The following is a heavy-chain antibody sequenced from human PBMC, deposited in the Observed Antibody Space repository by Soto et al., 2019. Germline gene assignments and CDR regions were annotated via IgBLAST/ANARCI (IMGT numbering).Heavy chain of an antibody. CDR1: GYTFTNYG. CDR2: ISAYNGNI. V-gene: IGHV1-18*01. CDR3: ARSYCSGNCYSKLPLDYYYYGMDV. J-gene: IGHJ6*02. Sequence: QVQLVQSGAEVKKPGASVKVSCKASGYTFTNYGISWVRQAPGQGLEWMGWISAYNGNINYAQKLQGRVTMTTDTSTRTAYMELRSLRSDDTAMYYCARSYCSGNCYSKLPLDYYYYGMDVWGQGTTVTVSS. D-gene: IGHD2-21*02.